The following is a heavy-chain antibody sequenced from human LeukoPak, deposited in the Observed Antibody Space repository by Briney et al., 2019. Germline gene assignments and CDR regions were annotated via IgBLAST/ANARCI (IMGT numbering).Heavy chain of an antibody. D-gene: IGHD4-17*01. CDR3: ARDRSSVGDYGGYYFDY. CDR1: GGSISSYY. J-gene: IGHJ4*02. V-gene: IGHV4-59*01. CDR2: IYYTGTT. Sequence: SETLSLTCTVSGGSISSYYWSWIRQPPGKGLEWIGYIYYTGTTNYSPSLKSRVTISVDTSKNQFSLKLSSVTAADTAVYYCARDRSSVGDYGGYYFDYWGQGTLVTVSS.